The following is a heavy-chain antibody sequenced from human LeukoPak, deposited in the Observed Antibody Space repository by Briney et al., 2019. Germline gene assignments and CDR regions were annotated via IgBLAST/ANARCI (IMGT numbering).Heavy chain of an antibody. CDR1: GYTFTGYY. CDR3: ARGGSGSYYYYFDY. V-gene: IGHV1-2*02. D-gene: IGHD1-26*01. Sequence: GASVKVSCKASGYTFTGYYMHWARQAPGQGLEWMGWINPNSGGTNYAQKFQGRVTMTRDTSISTAYMELSRLRSDDTAVYYCARGGSGSYYYYFDYWGQGTLVTVSS. CDR2: INPNSGGT. J-gene: IGHJ4*02.